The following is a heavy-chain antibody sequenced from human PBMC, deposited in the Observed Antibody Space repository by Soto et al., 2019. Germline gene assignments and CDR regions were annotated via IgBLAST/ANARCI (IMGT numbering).Heavy chain of an antibody. D-gene: IGHD3-9*01. V-gene: IGHV3-74*01. CDR2: INTDGSTT. J-gene: IGHJ4*02. CDR3: VIDHTGYSDY. Sequence: EVQLVESGGGLVQPGGSLRLSCAVSGFTFRSYWMHWVRQAPGKGLVWVSRINTDGSTTSYADSVKGRFTISRDNAKHTLYLQMNSVRAEDMAVYYCVIDHTGYSDYWGQGTLVTVSS. CDR1: GFTFRSYW.